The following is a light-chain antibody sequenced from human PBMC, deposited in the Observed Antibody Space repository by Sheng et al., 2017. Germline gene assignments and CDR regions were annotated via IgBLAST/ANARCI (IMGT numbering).Light chain of an antibody. V-gene: IGKV1-17*01. CDR1: QVIRND. Sequence: DIEMTQSPSSLSASVGDTITITCRASQVIRNDLGWFQQKPGKAPKRLIYAASILQNGVPSRFSASGSGTEFTLTISSLQPEDFATYYCQQHKTLPWTFGPRDQG. J-gene: IGKJ1*01. CDR2: AAS. CDR3: QQHKTLPWT.